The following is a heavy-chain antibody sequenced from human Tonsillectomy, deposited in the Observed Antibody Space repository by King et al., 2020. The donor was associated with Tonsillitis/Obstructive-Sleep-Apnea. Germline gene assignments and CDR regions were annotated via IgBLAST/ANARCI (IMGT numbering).Heavy chain of an antibody. CDR1: GVSLSTSGVG. CDR2: IFLVDDK. J-gene: IGHJ4*02. Sequence: TLKESGPTLVKPTQTLTLTCTFSGVSLSTSGVGVGWIRQPPGKGLGWLSPIFLVDDKRYSPSLKNRLTLTKDTSKNQVGLTMTNMDPVDTATYYCAHRPSARYFDYWGQGTLVTVST. CDR3: AHRPSARYFDY. V-gene: IGHV2-5*02.